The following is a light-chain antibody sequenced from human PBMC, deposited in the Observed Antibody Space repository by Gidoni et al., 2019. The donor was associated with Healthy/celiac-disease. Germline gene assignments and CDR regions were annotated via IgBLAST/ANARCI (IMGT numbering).Light chain of an antibody. V-gene: IGKV2-28*01. Sequence: DVVMTQSTLSLPVTPGEPASISCRSSQSILHSNGYDYLDWYLQKPGQSPQLLIYLGSNRASGVPDRFSGSGSGTDFTLNISRVEAEDVGIYYCMQALQTPITFGQGTRLDIK. CDR2: LGS. CDR3: MQALQTPIT. CDR1: QSILHSNGYDY. J-gene: IGKJ5*01.